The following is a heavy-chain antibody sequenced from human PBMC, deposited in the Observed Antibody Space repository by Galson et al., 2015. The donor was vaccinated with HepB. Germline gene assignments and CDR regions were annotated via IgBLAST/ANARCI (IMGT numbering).Heavy chain of an antibody. Sequence: LSLTCAVSGGSISSSNWWSWVRQPPGKGLEWIGEIYHSGSTNYNPSLKSRVTISVDKSKNQFSLKLSSVTAADTAVYYCARETSIAAPGGYYYYGMDVWGQGTTVTVSS. CDR2: IYHSGST. V-gene: IGHV4-4*02. CDR3: ARETSIAAPGGYYYYGMDV. J-gene: IGHJ6*02. CDR1: GGSISSSNW. D-gene: IGHD6-6*01.